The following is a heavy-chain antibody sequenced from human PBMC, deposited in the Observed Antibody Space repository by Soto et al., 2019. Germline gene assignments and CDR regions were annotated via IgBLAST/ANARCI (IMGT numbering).Heavy chain of an antibody. CDR1: GYSFTWYW. V-gene: IGHV5-51*01. D-gene: IGHD3-16*01. J-gene: IGHJ3*02. Sequence: PGEPRKNSCKGSGYSFTWYWIGWVRQMPGKVLEWMGIIYPGDSDTRYSPSFQGQVTISADKSISTAYLQWSSLKASDTAMYYCSRLAAITFGGPSFPSDALHIWCQVTMVT. CDR2: IYPGDSDT. CDR3: SRLAAITFGGPSFPSDALHI.